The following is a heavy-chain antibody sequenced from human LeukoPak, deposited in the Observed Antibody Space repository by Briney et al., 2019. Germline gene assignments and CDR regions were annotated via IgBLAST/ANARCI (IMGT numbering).Heavy chain of an antibody. Sequence: GGSLRLSCAASGFTFSSYDMHWVRQAPGKGLEWVAVVSYDGSNKYYTDSVKGRFTISRDNSKNTLYLQMNSLRAEDTAVYYCARDPIAIAGIIYYFDYWGQGTLVTVSS. J-gene: IGHJ4*02. CDR2: VSYDGSNK. V-gene: IGHV3-30*03. CDR3: ARDPIAIAGIIYYFDY. D-gene: IGHD6-13*01. CDR1: GFTFSSYD.